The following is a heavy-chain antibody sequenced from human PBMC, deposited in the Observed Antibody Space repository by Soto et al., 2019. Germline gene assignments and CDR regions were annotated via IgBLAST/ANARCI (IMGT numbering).Heavy chain of an antibody. CDR2: ISGSGGST. D-gene: IGHD6-19*01. V-gene: IGHV3-23*01. CDR1: GFTFSSYA. CDR3: TASSGWYNAFDI. Sequence: EVQLLESGGGLVQPGGSLRLSCAASGFTFSSYAMSWVRQAPGKGLEWVSAISGSGGSTYYADSVEGRFTISRDNSKSPRYLQMTSLGAEGTAVYYCTASSGWYNAFDIWGQGTMVTVSS. J-gene: IGHJ3*02.